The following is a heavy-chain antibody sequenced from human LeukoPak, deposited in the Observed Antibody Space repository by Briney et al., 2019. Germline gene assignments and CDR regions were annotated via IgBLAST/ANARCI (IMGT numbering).Heavy chain of an antibody. CDR3: ARDVQYTTRNYYYGMDV. J-gene: IGHJ6*02. CDR2: IIPIFGTA. D-gene: IGHD1-26*01. Sequence: GASVKVSCKASGGTISSYAISWVRQAPGQGLEWMGGIIPIFGTANYAQKFQGRVTITADESTSTAYMELSSLRSEDTAVYYCARDVQYTTRNYYYGMDVWGQGTTVTVSS. CDR1: GGTISSYA. V-gene: IGHV1-69*13.